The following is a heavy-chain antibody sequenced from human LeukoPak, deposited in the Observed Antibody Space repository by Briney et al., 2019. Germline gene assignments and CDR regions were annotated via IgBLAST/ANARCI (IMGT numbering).Heavy chain of an antibody. Sequence: GGSLRLSRAASGFTFSSYGMHWVRQAPGKGLEWVAVISYDGSNKYYADSVKGRFTISRDNSKNTLYLQMNSLRAEDTAVYYCAKDLQDYYYYGMDVWSQGTTVTVSS. CDR3: AKDLQDYYYYGMDV. J-gene: IGHJ6*02. CDR2: ISYDGSNK. CDR1: GFTFSSYG. V-gene: IGHV3-30*18.